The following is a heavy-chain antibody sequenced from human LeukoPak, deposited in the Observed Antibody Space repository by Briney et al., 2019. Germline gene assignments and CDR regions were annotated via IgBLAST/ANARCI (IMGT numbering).Heavy chain of an antibody. V-gene: IGHV3-30*02. CDR3: ARGTVTSVAFFDY. D-gene: IGHD4-11*01. CDR2: IRYDGSNK. J-gene: IGHJ4*02. Sequence: GGSLRLSCAASGFTFSSYGMHWVRQAPGKGLEWVAFIRYDGSNKYYADSVKGRFTISRDNSKNTLYLQMNSLRAEDTAVYYCARGTVTSVAFFDYWGQGTLVTVSS. CDR1: GFTFSSYG.